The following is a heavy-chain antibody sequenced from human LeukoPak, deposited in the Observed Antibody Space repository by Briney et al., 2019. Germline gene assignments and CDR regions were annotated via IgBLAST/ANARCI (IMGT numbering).Heavy chain of an antibody. D-gene: IGHD2-15*01. V-gene: IGHV1-2*02. CDR1: GYTFTGYY. CDR3: ASQGLYCSGGSCYSVFDY. J-gene: IGHJ4*02. Sequence: SVKVSCKASGYTFTGYYMHWVRQAPGQGLEWMGWVNPNSGGTNYAQKFQGRVTMTRDTSISTAYMELSRLRSDDTAVYYCASQGLYCSGGSCYSVFDYWGQGTLVTVSS. CDR2: VNPNSGGT.